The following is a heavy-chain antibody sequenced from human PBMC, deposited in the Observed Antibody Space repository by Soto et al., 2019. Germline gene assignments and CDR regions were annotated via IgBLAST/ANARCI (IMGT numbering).Heavy chain of an antibody. CDR2: IYYTGYT. Sequence: PSETLSLTCTVSGGSIMSFYWSWIRQPPGKGLEWIGDIYYTGYTNYNSSLRSRATISVDTSENQFSLKLSSVTAADTAVYYCARDHYYDSSGRRGYFDYWGQGTLVTVSS. J-gene: IGHJ4*02. V-gene: IGHV4-59*01. CDR3: ARDHYYDSSGRRGYFDY. D-gene: IGHD3-22*01. CDR1: GGSIMSFY.